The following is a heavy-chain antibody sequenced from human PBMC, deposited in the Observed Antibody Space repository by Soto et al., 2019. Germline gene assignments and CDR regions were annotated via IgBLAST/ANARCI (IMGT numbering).Heavy chain of an antibody. CDR3: ARDRGRITGNYYYYYGMDA. D-gene: IGHD1-20*01. V-gene: IGHV3-30-3*01. J-gene: IGHJ6*02. Sequence: GGSLRLSCAASGFTFSSYAMHWVRQAPGKGLEWVAVISYDGSNKYYADSVKGRFTISRDNSKNTLYLQMNSLRAEDTAVYYCARDRGRITGNYYYYYGMDAWGQGTTVTVSS. CDR1: GFTFSSYA. CDR2: ISYDGSNK.